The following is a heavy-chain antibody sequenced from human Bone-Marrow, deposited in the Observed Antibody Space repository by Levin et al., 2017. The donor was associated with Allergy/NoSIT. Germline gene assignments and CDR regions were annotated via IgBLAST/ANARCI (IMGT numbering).Heavy chain of an antibody. CDR1: GYTFTGYY. D-gene: IGHD4-11*01. J-gene: IGHJ4*02. CDR3: ARDLCLRRTKYSNPVDY. V-gene: IGHV1-2*02. CDR2: INPNSGGT. Sequence: GASVKVSCKASGYTFTGYYMHWVRQAPGQGLEWMGWINPNSGGTNYAQKFQGRVTMTRDTSISTAYMELSRLRSDDTAVYYCARDLCLRRTKYSNPVDYWGQGTLVTVSS.